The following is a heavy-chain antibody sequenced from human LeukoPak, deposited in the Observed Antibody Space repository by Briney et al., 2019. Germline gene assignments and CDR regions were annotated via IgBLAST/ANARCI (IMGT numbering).Heavy chain of an antibody. CDR1: GFTFSSYS. CDR2: ISISSSYI. Sequence: GGSLRLSCAASGFTFSSYSMNWVRQAPGKGLEWVSSISISSSYIYYADSVKGRFTISRDNAKNSLYLQMNSLRAEDTAVYYCARGGKIALAGTRSSQYFQHWGQGTLVTVSS. V-gene: IGHV3-21*01. J-gene: IGHJ1*01. D-gene: IGHD6-19*01. CDR3: ARGGKIALAGTRSSQYFQH.